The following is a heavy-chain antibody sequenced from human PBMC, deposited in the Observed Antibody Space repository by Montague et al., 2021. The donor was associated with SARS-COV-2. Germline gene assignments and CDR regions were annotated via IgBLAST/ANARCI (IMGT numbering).Heavy chain of an antibody. J-gene: IGHJ4*02. CDR3: ARRTYYDGY. Sequence: SLRLSCAASGFTFSSYEMNWVRQAPGKGLEWVSYISSSGSNIHYADSVKGRFSICRDNAKNSLYLQMNSLRAEDTAVYYCARRTYYDGYWGQGTLVTVSS. D-gene: IGHD3-22*01. V-gene: IGHV3-48*03. CDR2: ISSSGSNI. CDR1: GFTFSSYE.